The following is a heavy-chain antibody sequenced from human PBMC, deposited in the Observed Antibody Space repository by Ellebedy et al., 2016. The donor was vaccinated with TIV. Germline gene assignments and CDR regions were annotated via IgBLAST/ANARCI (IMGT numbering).Heavy chain of an antibody. D-gene: IGHD1-26*01. CDR1: GFSLSTSGMC. CDR3: ARTLLGSGSYYGGNPYYFDY. J-gene: IGHJ4*02. CDR2: IDWDDDK. V-gene: IGHV2-70*01. Sequence: SGPTLVXPTQTLTLTCTFSGFSLSTSGMCVSWIRQPPGKALEWLALIDWDDDKYYSTSLKTRLTISKDTSKNQVVLTMTNMDPVDTATYYCARTLLGSGSYYGGNPYYFDYWGQGTLVTVSS.